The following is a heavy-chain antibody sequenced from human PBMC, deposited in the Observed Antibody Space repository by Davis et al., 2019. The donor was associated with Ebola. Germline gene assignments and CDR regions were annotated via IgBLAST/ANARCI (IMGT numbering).Heavy chain of an antibody. CDR3: ARVHLWFGELLSNWFDP. CDR2: ISSSSSYT. J-gene: IGHJ5*02. CDR1: GFTFSDYY. V-gene: IGHV3-11*06. Sequence: GESLKISCAASGFTFSDYYMSWIRQAPGKGLEWVSYISSSSSYTNYADSVKGRFTISRDSAKNSLYLQMNSLRAEDTAVYYCARVHLWFGELLSNWFDPWGQGTLVTVSS. D-gene: IGHD3-10*01.